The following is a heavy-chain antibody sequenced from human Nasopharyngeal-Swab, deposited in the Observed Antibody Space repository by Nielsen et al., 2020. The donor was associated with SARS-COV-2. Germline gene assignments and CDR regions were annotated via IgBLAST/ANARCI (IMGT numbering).Heavy chain of an antibody. Sequence: SVKVSCKTSGDTFTNSAISWVRQAPGQGLEWMGGIVSALGLPNYAQKFRGRVTISADRSPTTSYLELSSLRSEDTSIYYCAREGEYGAYDAPDYWGQGTLVTVSS. CDR1: GDTFTNSA. D-gene: IGHD5-12*01. CDR3: AREGEYGAYDAPDY. J-gene: IGHJ4*02. V-gene: IGHV1-69*10. CDR2: IVSALGLP.